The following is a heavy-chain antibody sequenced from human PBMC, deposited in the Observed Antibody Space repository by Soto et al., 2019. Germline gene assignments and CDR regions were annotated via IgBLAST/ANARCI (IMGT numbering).Heavy chain of an antibody. CDR3: ARDYQDIVVVVAAAYYYYGMDV. D-gene: IGHD2-15*01. CDR1: GYTFTSYY. Sequence: ASVRVSCKASGYTFTSYYMHWVRQAPGQGLEWMGIINPSGGSTSYAQKFQGRVTMTRDTSTSTVYMELSSLRSEDTAVYYCARDYQDIVVVVAAAYYYYGMDVWGQGTTVTVSS. J-gene: IGHJ6*02. CDR2: INPSGGST. V-gene: IGHV1-46*01.